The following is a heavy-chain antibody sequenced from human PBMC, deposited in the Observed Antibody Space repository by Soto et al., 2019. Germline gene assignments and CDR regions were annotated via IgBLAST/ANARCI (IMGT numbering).Heavy chain of an antibody. D-gene: IGHD3-22*01. CDR1: GGSITIGGYC. CDR3: ARTPPYYYDTIGYPYYFDN. J-gene: IGHJ4*02. Sequence: PSETLSLTCTVSGGSITIGGYCWSWIRQHPGQGLEWIGYIYNNGNTYYNPSLQSRVALSVDTSKNQFSLKLSSVTAADTAVYYCARTPPYYYDTIGYPYYFDNWGQGTLVTVSS. CDR2: IYNNGNT. V-gene: IGHV4-31*03.